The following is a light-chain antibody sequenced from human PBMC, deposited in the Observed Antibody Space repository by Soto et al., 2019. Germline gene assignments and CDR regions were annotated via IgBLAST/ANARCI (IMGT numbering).Light chain of an antibody. V-gene: IGKV1-39*01. J-gene: IGKJ1*01. CDR1: QYISTY. Sequence: DIQITQSPSSLSASVGDSLTITCRASQYISTYLNWYQQKPGKAPKLLIYVASTLQSGVPSRFSGSGSGTDFTLTISSLQPESIATYYCQESYSTSFGQGTKVDIK. CDR3: QESYSTS. CDR2: VAS.